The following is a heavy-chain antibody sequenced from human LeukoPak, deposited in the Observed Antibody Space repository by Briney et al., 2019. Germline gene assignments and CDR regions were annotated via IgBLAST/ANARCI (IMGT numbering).Heavy chain of an antibody. J-gene: IGHJ6*02. Sequence: ASVKVSCKVSGYTLTELSTHWVRQAPGKGLEWMGGFDPEDGETIYAQKFQGRVTMTEDTSTDTAYMELSSLRSEDTAVYYCYLAYYYYGMDVWGQGTTVTVSS. V-gene: IGHV1-24*01. CDR1: GYTLTELS. CDR2: FDPEDGET. CDR3: YLAYYYYGMDV.